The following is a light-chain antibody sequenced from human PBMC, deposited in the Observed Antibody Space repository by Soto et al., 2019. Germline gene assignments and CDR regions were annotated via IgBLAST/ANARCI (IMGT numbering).Light chain of an antibody. CDR2: GAS. CDR1: QSISNS. CDR3: QQYNNWPPRT. V-gene: IGKV3-15*01. Sequence: EIVMTQSPASLSVSPGETATLSCRASQSISNSLAWYQQKPGQAPSLLIYGASTRATGIPARFSGSGSGTEFNLTISRLQSEDSALYYCQQYNNWPPRTFGQGTKLEIK. J-gene: IGKJ2*01.